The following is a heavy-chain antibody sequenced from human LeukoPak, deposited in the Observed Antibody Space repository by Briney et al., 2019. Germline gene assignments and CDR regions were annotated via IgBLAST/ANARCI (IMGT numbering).Heavy chain of an antibody. J-gene: IGHJ4*02. CDR3: ARDPTFGYSSS. D-gene: IGHD6-13*01. CDR1: GGSISSSTSFY. CDR2: IYYSGGT. Sequence: SETLSLTCTVSGGSISSSTSFYWNWIRQPPGKGLEWLGSIYYSGGTYYNPSLKSRVTISLDTSKNQFSLRLNSVTAADTAVYYCARDPTFGYSSSWGQGTLVTVSS. V-gene: IGHV4-39*07.